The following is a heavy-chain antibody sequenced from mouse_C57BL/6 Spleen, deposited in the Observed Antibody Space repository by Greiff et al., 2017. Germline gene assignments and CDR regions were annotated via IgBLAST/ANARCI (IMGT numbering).Heavy chain of an antibody. CDR2: IYPGDGDT. D-gene: IGHD1-1*01. V-gene: IGHV1-82*01. J-gene: IGHJ1*03. CDR3: ARHPGSSWYFDV. Sequence: QVQLQQSGPELVKPGASVKISCKASGYAFSSSWMNWVKQRPGKGLEWIGRIYPGDGDTTYNGTFKGKATLTADKSSSTAYMQLSSLTSDDSAVYFCARHPGSSWYFDVWGTGTTVTVSS. CDR1: GYAFSSSW.